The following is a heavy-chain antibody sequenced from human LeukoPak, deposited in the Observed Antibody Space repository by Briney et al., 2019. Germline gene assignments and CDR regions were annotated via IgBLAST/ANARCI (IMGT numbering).Heavy chain of an antibody. CDR2: ISSNGGST. V-gene: IGHV3-64*01. CDR3: ARGWPSSSWYSIPFDY. CDR1: GFTFSSYA. J-gene: IGHJ4*02. Sequence: GGSLRLSCAASGFTFSSYAMHWVRQAPGKGLEYVSAISSNGGSTYYANSVKGRFTISRDSSKNTLYLQMGSLRAEDMAVYYCARGWPSSSWYSIPFDYWGQGTLVTVSS. D-gene: IGHD6-13*01.